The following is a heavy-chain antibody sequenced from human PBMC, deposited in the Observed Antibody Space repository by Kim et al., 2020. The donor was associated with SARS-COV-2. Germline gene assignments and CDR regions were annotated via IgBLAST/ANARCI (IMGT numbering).Heavy chain of an antibody. J-gene: IGHJ5*02. V-gene: IGHV3-74*01. Sequence: GGSLRLSCAASGFTVSSYWMHWVRHAPGKGLIWVSRISHDGTSTYYADSVKGRFTISRDSATNTLFLQMNSLRVEDTGVYFCARGKDHYGWFDRWGQGTLVTVSA. CDR3: ARGKDHYGWFDR. CDR2: ISHDGTST. CDR1: GFTVSSYW. D-gene: IGHD4-17*01.